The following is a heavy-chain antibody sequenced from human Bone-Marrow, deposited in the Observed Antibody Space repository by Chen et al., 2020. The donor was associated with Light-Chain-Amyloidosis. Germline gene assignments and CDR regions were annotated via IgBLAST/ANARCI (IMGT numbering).Heavy chain of an antibody. Sequence: QVQLVQSGAEVKKPGASVKVSCKVSGSTLTELSMHWVRQAPGKGLEWMGGFDPEDGETIYAQKFQGRVTMTEDTSTDTAYMVLSSLRSEDTAVYYCATVPPGGRSDWYFDLWGRGTLVTVSS. CDR1: GSTLTELS. CDR2: FDPEDGET. D-gene: IGHD6-25*01. J-gene: IGHJ2*01. V-gene: IGHV1-24*01. CDR3: ATVPPGGRSDWYFDL.